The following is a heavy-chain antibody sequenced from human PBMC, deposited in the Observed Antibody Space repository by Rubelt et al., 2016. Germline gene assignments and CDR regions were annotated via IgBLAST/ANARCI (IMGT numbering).Heavy chain of an antibody. Sequence: QVQLVQSGAEVKKPGASVKVSCKASGYTFTSYGLSWVRQAPGQGLEWMGWISAYDGNTNYAQKLQGRGTMTTDTSTSTAYMELRSLRSDDTAVYFCARDQLALYAFDIWGQGTMVTVSS. V-gene: IGHV1-18*01. CDR2: ISAYDGNT. CDR3: ARDQLALYAFDI. D-gene: IGHD1-1*01. CDR1: GYTFTSYG. J-gene: IGHJ3*02.